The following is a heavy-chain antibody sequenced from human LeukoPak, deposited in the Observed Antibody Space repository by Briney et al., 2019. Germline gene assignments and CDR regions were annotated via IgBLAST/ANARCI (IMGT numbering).Heavy chain of an antibody. J-gene: IGHJ4*02. D-gene: IGHD3/OR15-3a*01. CDR2: TYYRSKWSS. CDR3: AYWTQR. CDR1: GDSVSSNDAA. Sequence: SQTLSLTCAISGDSVSSNDAAWYWLRQSPSRGLEWLGRTYYRSKWSSDYAVSVKSRIAINSDTSRNQISLRLNSVTPEDTAVYYCAYWTQRWGPGILVTVSS. V-gene: IGHV6-1*01.